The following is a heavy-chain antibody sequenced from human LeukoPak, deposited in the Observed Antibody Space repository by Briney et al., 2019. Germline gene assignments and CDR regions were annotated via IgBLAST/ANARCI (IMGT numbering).Heavy chain of an antibody. V-gene: IGHV4-34*01. D-gene: IGHD6-6*01. CDR3: AGGPRIAARPYYFDC. CDR1: GGSFSGYY. Sequence: SETLSLTCAVYGGSFSGYYWSWIRQPPGKGLEWIGEINHSGSTNYNPSLKSRVTISVDTSKNQFSLKLSSVTAADTAVYHCAGGPRIAARPYYFDCWGQGTLVTVSS. J-gene: IGHJ4*02. CDR2: INHSGST.